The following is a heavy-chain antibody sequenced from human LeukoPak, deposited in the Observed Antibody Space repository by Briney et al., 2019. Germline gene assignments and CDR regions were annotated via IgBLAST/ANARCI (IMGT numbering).Heavy chain of an antibody. CDR2: IYTSGST. CDR3: ARDQLWFGESRFDY. V-gene: IGHV4-4*07. Sequence: PSETLSPTCTVSGGSISSYYWSWIRQPAGKGLEWIGRIYTSGSTNYNPSLKSRVTMSVDTSKNQFSLKLSSVTAADTAVYYCARDQLWFGESRFDYWGQGTLVTVSS. J-gene: IGHJ4*02. D-gene: IGHD3-10*01. CDR1: GGSISSYY.